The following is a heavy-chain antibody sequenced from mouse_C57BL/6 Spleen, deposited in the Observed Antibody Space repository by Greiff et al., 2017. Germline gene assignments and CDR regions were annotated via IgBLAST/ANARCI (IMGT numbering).Heavy chain of an antibody. CDR3: TTRYGSYVSFAY. Sequence: VQLQQSGAELVRPGASVKLSCTASGFNIKDYYMHWVKQRPEQGLEWIGRIDPEDGDTEYAPKFQGKATMTADTSSNTAYLQLSSLTSEATAVYYCTTRYGSYVSFAYWGQGTLVTVSA. J-gene: IGHJ3*01. D-gene: IGHD2-10*02. V-gene: IGHV14-1*01. CDR2: IDPEDGDT. CDR1: GFNIKDYY.